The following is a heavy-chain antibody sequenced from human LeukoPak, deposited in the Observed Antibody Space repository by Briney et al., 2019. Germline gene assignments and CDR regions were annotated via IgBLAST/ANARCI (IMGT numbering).Heavy chain of an antibody. CDR3: TSFFETN. J-gene: IGHJ4*02. V-gene: IGHV3-74*01. Sequence: GGSLRLSCAASRFIFTNYWIHWVRQAPGKGLVWVSHVNNDGSATSYADSVKGRFTISRDSAKDTVYLHMNSLRVEDTAVYYCTSFFETNWGQGTLVTVSS. CDR2: VNNDGSAT. D-gene: IGHD2/OR15-2a*01. CDR1: RFIFTNYW.